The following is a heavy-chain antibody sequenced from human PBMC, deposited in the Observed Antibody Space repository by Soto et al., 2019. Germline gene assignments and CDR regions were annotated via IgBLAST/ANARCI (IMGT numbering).Heavy chain of an antibody. V-gene: IGHV4-39*01. CDR3: ARLTSIAANNWFDP. CDR2: IYYSGST. J-gene: IGHJ5*02. D-gene: IGHD6-6*01. CDR1: GGSISSSSYY. Sequence: SVTLSLTCTVSGGSISSSSYYWGWIRQPPGKGLEWIGSIYYSGSTYYNPSLKSRVTISVDTSKNQFSLKLSSVTAADTAVYYCARLTSIAANNWFDPWGQGTLVTVSS.